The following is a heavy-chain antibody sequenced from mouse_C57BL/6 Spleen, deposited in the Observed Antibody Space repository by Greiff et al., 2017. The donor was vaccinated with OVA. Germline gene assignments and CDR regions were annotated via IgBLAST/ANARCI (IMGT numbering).Heavy chain of an antibody. D-gene: IGHD2-3*01. J-gene: IGHJ4*01. CDR2: INYDGSST. CDR1: GFTFSDYY. Sequence: EVMLVESEGGLVQPGSSMKLSCTASGFTFSDYYMAWVRQVPEKGLEWVANINYDGSSTYYLDSLKSRFIISRDNAKNILYLQMSSLKSEDTATYYCARGGAFYDFRGAMDYWGQGTSVTVSS. V-gene: IGHV5-16*01. CDR3: ARGGAFYDFRGAMDY.